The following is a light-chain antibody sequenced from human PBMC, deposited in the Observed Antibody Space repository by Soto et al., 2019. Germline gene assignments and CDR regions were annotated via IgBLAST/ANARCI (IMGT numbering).Light chain of an antibody. Sequence: DIQMTQSPSTLSGYVGYIVAITCRASQTISSWLAWYQQKPGKAPKIMIYKAYSLESGVTSRFSGSGSGTEFTLTIRSLQPDDFATYYCKKYNSYQWKCGHGTTV. V-gene: IGKV1-5*03. CDR2: KAY. J-gene: IGKJ1*01. CDR3: KKYNSYQWK. CDR1: QTISSW.